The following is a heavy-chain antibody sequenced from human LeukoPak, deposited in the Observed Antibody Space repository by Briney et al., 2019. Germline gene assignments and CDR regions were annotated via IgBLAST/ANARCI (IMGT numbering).Heavy chain of an antibody. Sequence: ASVKVSCKASGYTLTNYYIHWVRQAPGQGLEWMGIINPSGGSTTYAQKFQGRVTMTRDTSTSTVYMELSSLRSEDTAVYYCARETIAARLSYDRPLAYWGQGTLVTVSS. J-gene: IGHJ4*02. D-gene: IGHD6-6*01. CDR1: GYTLTNYY. V-gene: IGHV1-46*01. CDR3: ARETIAARLSYDRPLAY. CDR2: INPSGGST.